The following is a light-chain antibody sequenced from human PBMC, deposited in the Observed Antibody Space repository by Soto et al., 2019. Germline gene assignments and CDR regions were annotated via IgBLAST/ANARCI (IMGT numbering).Light chain of an antibody. V-gene: IGKV1-5*01. Sequence: DMPMTQSPTTLSASVGDRVTITCRASQNIRSWLAWYQQKPVKAPKVLIYDASTLESGVPSRFSGSGFGTEFTLTISSLQPDDFATYYCQHYNGYFGQGTKLEIK. CDR2: DAS. J-gene: IGKJ2*01. CDR1: QNIRSW. CDR3: QHYNGY.